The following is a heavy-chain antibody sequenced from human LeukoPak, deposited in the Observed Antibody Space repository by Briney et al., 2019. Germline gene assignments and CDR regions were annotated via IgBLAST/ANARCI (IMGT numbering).Heavy chain of an antibody. V-gene: IGHV1-2*02. CDR3: AREGGSREPGPKN. CDR2: INPNSGGT. CDR1: GYTFTGYY. J-gene: IGHJ4*02. D-gene: IGHD6-13*01. Sequence: ASVKVSCKASGYTFTGYYMHWVRQAPGQGLEWMGWINPNSGGTNYAQKFQGRVTMTRDTSISTAYMELSRLRSDDTAVYYCAREGGSREPGPKNWGQGTLVTVSS.